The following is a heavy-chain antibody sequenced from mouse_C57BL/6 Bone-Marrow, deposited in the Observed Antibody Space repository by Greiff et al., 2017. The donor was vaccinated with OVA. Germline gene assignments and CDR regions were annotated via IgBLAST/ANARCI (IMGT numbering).Heavy chain of an antibody. V-gene: IGHV1-55*01. D-gene: IGHD1-1*01. CDR2: IYPGSGST. CDR1: GYTFTSYW. CDR3: ARRYYGSSWYVDV. J-gene: IGHJ1*03. Sequence: QVQLQQPGAELVKPGASVTMSCKASGYTFTSYWITWVKQRPGQGLEWIGDIYPGSGSTNYNEKFKSKATLTVDTSSSTASMQLRSLTSEDSAVDYCARRYYGSSWYVDVWGTGTTVTVSS.